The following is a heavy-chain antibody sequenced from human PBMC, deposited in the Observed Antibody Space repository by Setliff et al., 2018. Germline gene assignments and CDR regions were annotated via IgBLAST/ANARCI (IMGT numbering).Heavy chain of an antibody. J-gene: IGHJ4*02. CDR2: ISAYNGNT. D-gene: IGHD3-3*01. CDR1: GYTFSSYG. Sequence: ASVKVSCKASGYTFSSYGMSWVRQAPGQGLERMGWISAYNGNTNYAQKFQGRVTMTTDTSTSTAYMELRSLTSDDTAVYYCARFWSGYPLVYWGQGTLVTVSS. V-gene: IGHV1-18*01. CDR3: ARFWSGYPLVY.